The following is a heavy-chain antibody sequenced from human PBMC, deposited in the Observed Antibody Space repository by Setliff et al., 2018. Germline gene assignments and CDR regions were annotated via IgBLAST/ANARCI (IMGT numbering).Heavy chain of an antibody. Sequence: SETLSLTCTVSGGSVNSGYDNWNWLRQPAGKGLEWIGHINRRGSTNFTPSLKSRVTISLDTSKNQFSLKLNSMTAADTAVYYCARASSGWYSAYYYYMDVWGKGTTVTVSS. J-gene: IGHJ6*03. CDR3: ARASSGWYSAYYYYMDV. V-gene: IGHV4-61*10. CDR2: INRRGST. CDR1: GGSVNSGYDN. D-gene: IGHD6-19*01.